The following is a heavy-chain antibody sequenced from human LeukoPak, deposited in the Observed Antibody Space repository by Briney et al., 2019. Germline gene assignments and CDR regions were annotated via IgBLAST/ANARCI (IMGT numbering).Heavy chain of an antibody. D-gene: IGHD3-10*01. Sequence: GASVKVSCKASGGTFSSYAISWVRQAPGQGLEWMGGIIPIFGTANYAQKFQGRVTITADESTSTAYMELSSLRSEDTAVYYCARSVGLSPLWFGGHYFGYWGQGTLVTVSS. V-gene: IGHV1-69*13. CDR3: ARSVGLSPLWFGGHYFGY. J-gene: IGHJ4*02. CDR1: GGTFSSYA. CDR2: IIPIFGTA.